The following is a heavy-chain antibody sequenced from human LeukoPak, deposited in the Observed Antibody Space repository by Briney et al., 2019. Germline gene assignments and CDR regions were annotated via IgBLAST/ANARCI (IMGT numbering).Heavy chain of an antibody. CDR3: ARDRIAVAGDNWFDP. CDR1: GGSISSYY. V-gene: IGHV4-59*01. J-gene: IGHJ5*02. D-gene: IGHD6-19*01. Sequence: SETLSLTCTVSGGSISSYYWSWIRQPPGKGPXWIGYIYYSGSTNYNPSLKSRVTISVDTSKNQFSLKLSSVTAADTAVYYCARDRIAVAGDNWFDPWGQGTLVTVSS. CDR2: IYYSGST.